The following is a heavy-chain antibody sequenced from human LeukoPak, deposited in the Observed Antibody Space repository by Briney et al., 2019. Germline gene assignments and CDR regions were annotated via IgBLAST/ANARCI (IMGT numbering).Heavy chain of an antibody. Sequence: SETLSLTCTDSGGSISSYYWSWIRQPPGKGLEWIGYIYTSGSTNYNPSLKSRVTISVDTSKNQFSLKLSSVTAADTAVYYCARRVLRGGLDYWGQGTLVTVSS. CDR3: ARRVLRGGLDY. CDR1: GGSISSYY. V-gene: IGHV4-4*09. CDR2: IYTSGST. J-gene: IGHJ4*02. D-gene: IGHD2-15*01.